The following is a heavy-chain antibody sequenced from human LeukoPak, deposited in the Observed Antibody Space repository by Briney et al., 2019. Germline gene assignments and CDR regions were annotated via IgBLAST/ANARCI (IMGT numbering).Heavy chain of an antibody. J-gene: IGHJ3*01. CDR3: ARDDAFDL. CDR1: GFTFHDHA. CDR2: LGWDGGSI. Sequence: GRSLRLSCEASGFTFHDHAMHWVRQAPGKGLEWVSGLGWDGGSIGYADSVKGRFTISRDNAKKSLYLQMNSLGVEDTALYYGARDDAFDLWGQGTMVTVSS. V-gene: IGHV3-9*01.